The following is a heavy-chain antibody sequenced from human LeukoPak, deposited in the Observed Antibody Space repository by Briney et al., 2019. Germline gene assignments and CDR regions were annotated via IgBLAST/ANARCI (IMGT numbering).Heavy chain of an antibody. D-gene: IGHD2-2*01. J-gene: IGHJ4*02. Sequence: GGSLRLSCAASGFTFSSYSMNWVRQAPGKGLEWVSSISSSSGYIYYADSVKDRFTISRDNAKNSLYLQMNSLRAEDTAVYYCAREDCSSTSCSFDYWGQGTLVTVSS. CDR3: AREDCSSTSCSFDY. CDR2: ISSSSGYI. CDR1: GFTFSSYS. V-gene: IGHV3-21*01.